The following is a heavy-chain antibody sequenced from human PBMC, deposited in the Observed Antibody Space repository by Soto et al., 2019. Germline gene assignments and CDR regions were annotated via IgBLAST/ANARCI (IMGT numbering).Heavy chain of an antibody. CDR3: ARDKGAGGGYYYDGMDV. D-gene: IGHD3-16*01. Sequence: QVQLQESGPGLVKPSQTLSLTCTVSGGSISSGAYYWSWIRQPPGKGLEWIGYIYYSGSTYYNPSLKSRGTISVDTSKNQLSLKLSSVTAADTAVDYCARDKGAGGGYYYDGMDVWGQGTTVTVAS. CDR2: IYYSGST. J-gene: IGHJ6*02. V-gene: IGHV4-30-4*01. CDR1: GGSISSGAYY.